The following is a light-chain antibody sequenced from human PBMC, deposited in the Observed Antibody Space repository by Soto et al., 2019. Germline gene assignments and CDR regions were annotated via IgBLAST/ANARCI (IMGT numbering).Light chain of an antibody. Sequence: QSVLTQPPSASGTPGQRVTISCSGSSSNIVSDYLYWYQHLPGTAPKLLIYRNNQRPSGVPDRFSGSKSSTSASLAISGLRSEDEAAYYCATWDDRLSGDVCGTGTKVTVL. V-gene: IGLV1-47*01. CDR3: ATWDDRLSGDV. CDR2: RNN. CDR1: SSNIVSDY. J-gene: IGLJ1*01.